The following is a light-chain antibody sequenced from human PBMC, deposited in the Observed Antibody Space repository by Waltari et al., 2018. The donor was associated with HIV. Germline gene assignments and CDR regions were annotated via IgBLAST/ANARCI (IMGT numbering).Light chain of an antibody. CDR3: CSYAGTYTYV. V-gene: IGLV2-11*01. CDR1: ASDIGYFDY. CDR2: AVF. J-gene: IGLJ1*01. Sequence: QSALTQPRSVSGSPGQSVTISCTGTASDIGYFDYVSWYQQYPGTAPKVIIYAVFQRPSGVPDRFSAAKSGITASLTISGLQDEDEADYYCCSYAGTYTYVFGSGTKVTVL.